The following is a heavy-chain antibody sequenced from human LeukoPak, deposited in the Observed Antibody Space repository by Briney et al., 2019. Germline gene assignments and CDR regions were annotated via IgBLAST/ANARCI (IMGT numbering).Heavy chain of an antibody. Sequence: GASVEVSCKASGYTFTGYYMHWVRQAPGQGLEWMGWINPKSGGTNYLQKFQGRVTMTRDTSISTAYMELSRLRSDDTAVYYCARATAENDYWGQGTLVTVSP. D-gene: IGHD1-14*01. CDR2: INPKSGGT. J-gene: IGHJ4*02. CDR3: ARATAENDY. V-gene: IGHV1-2*02. CDR1: GYTFTGYY.